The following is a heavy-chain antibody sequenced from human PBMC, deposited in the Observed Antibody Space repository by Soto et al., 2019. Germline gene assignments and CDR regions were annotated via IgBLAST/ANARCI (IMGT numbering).Heavy chain of an antibody. CDR3: ARVGSGYDGGFDY. D-gene: IGHD5-12*01. Sequence: SETLSLTCTVSGGSISSGGYYWSWIRQHPGKGLEWIGYIYYSGSTYYNPSLKSRVTISVDTSKNQFSLKLSSVTAAYSAVYYCARVGSGYDGGFDYWGQGTLVTVSX. CDR2: IYYSGST. V-gene: IGHV4-31*03. J-gene: IGHJ4*02. CDR1: GGSISSGGYY.